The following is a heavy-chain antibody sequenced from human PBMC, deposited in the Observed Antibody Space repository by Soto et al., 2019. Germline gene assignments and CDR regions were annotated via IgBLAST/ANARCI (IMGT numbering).Heavy chain of an antibody. CDR3: AKDYYGSGTLRTFDY. J-gene: IGHJ4*02. V-gene: IGHV3-30*18. CDR2: ISNDGSRE. D-gene: IGHD3-10*01. Sequence: QVLLEESGGGVVQPGRSLRLSCVASGFLFSSYGMYWVRQAPGEGPEWVAVISNDGSREYYADSVKGRFTISRDSSKNTLYLHMNSLRAEDTAVYYCAKDYYGSGTLRTFDYWGQGTLVTVSS. CDR1: GFLFSSYG.